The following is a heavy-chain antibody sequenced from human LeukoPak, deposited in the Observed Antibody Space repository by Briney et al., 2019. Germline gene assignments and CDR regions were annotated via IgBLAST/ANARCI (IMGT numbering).Heavy chain of an antibody. CDR1: GFTFDDYP. Sequence: GGSLRLSCAASGFTFDDYPMFWVRQPPGKGLEWVASINPDGTEGYYADSMKGRFTISRDNTKKTLSLQMNSLRAEDTATYYCARPFLADRVQGTLVTVSS. CDR2: INPDGTEG. CDR3: ARPFLAD. D-gene: IGHD3-3*01. V-gene: IGHV3-7*01. J-gene: IGHJ1*01.